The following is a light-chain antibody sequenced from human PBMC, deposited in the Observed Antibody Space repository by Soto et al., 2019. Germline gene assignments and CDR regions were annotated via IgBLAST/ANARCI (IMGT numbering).Light chain of an antibody. CDR3: QQYNNWPPWT. CDR2: GAS. V-gene: IGKV3-15*01. Sequence: EIVMTQSPATLSVSPGERVTLSCRASQSVSNNLAWYQQKAGQAPRLLIYGASTRATGIPARFSGSGSGTEFTLTRSSLQSEDFAVYYCQQYNNWPPWTFGQGTKVEIK. CDR1: QSVSNN. J-gene: IGKJ1*01.